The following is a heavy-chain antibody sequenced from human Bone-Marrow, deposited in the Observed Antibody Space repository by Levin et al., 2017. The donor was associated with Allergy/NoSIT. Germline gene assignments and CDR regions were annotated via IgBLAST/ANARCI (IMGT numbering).Heavy chain of an antibody. CDR3: VKGIGGVSRGVLD. V-gene: IGHV3-23*01. CDR1: GFTFSNFA. Sequence: GESLKISCTASGFTFSNFAMNWVRQAPGKGLEWVSSISGSGASTYLADSLRGRFTTSRDNSMSTLYLHMDSLRSDDTAIYYCVKGIGGVSRGVLDWRQGTLVTVAS. CDR2: ISGSGAST. J-gene: IGHJ4*02. D-gene: IGHD3-10*01.